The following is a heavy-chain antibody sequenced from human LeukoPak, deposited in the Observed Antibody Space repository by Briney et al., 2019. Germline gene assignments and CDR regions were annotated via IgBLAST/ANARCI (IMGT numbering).Heavy chain of an antibody. CDR2: INSDGSST. Sequence: PGGSLRLSCAVSGFTFSNFWMHWVRQTPGKGLVWVSRINSDGSSTSYADSVKGRFTISRDNAKNTLYLQMNSLRAEDTAVYYCARDRVAARLVYYYYYMDVWGKGTTVTVPS. D-gene: IGHD6-6*01. J-gene: IGHJ6*03. V-gene: IGHV3-74*01. CDR3: ARDRVAARLVYYYYYMDV. CDR1: GFTFSNFW.